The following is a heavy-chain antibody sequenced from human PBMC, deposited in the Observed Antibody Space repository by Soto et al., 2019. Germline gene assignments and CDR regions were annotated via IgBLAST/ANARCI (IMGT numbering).Heavy chain of an antibody. Sequence: EVQLVESGGGLVRPGGSLRLSCAASGFTFSDHYMDWVRQAPGKGLEWVARIRKKANSYTTEYAASVKARFTISRDDSKNSLSLQRNSMNTEDTAVYYCARATGASRGHHYFSSWGQGTLVTVSS. D-gene: IGHD3-22*01. V-gene: IGHV3-72*01. CDR3: ARATGASRGHHYFSS. J-gene: IGHJ3*01. CDR1: GFTFSDHY. CDR2: IRKKANSYTT.